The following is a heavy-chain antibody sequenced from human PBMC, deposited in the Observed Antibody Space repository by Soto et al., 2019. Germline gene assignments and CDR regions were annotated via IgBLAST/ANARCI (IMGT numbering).Heavy chain of an antibody. CDR1: EDSFSSYP. Sequence: QVQLVQSGTEVRKPGSSVKVSCKASEDSFSSYPVSWVRQAPGQGLEWMGEIVPMFGSLKSAQKFQDRLAISADKATTTVYLELSSLRSEDTAVYYCARINNAQWYHNAMDFWGQGTTVIVSS. J-gene: IGHJ6*02. CDR3: ARINNAQWYHNAMDF. CDR2: IVPMFGSL. V-gene: IGHV1-69*06. D-gene: IGHD2-2*01.